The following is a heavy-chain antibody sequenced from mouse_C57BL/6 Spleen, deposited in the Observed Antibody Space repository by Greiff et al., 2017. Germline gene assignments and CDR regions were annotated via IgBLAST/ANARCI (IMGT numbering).Heavy chain of an antibody. V-gene: IGHV1-64*01. Sequence: QVQLQQPGAELVKPGASVKLSCKASGYTFTSYWMHWVKQRPGQGLEWIGMIHPNSGSTNYNEKFKSKATLTVDKSSSTAYMQLSSLTSEDSALYYCARRDYGRAWFAYWGQGTLVTVSA. CDR1: GYTFTSYW. D-gene: IGHD1-1*01. J-gene: IGHJ3*01. CDR3: ARRDYGRAWFAY. CDR2: IHPNSGST.